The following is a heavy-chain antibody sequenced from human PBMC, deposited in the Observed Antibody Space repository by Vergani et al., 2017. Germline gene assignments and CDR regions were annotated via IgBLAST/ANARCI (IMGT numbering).Heavy chain of an antibody. CDR2: LSASDRRT. V-gene: IGHV3-23*01. D-gene: IGHD6-19*01. J-gene: IGHJ3*02. CDR1: GFTFIMHA. Sequence: EVQLLESGGDLVQPGGSLRLSCAASGFTFIMHAMSWVRQAPGKGLEWVSTLSASDRRTHYADSVKGRFTISRDISKNTLFLHMNSLRPEDTAVYYCAKVGRSEGAGTFGAFDIWGQGTMVTVSS. CDR3: AKVGRSEGAGTFGAFDI.